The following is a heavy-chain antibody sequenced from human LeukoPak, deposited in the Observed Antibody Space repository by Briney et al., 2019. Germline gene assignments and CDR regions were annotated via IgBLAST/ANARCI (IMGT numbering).Heavy chain of an antibody. CDR2: INPNSGGT. CDR1: GYTFTGYY. Sequence: GASVKVSCKASGYTFTGYYMHWVRQAPGQGLEWMGWINPNSGGTNYAQKFQGRVTMARDTSISTAYMELSRLRSDDTAVYYCASRAHQWEPESRWFDPWGQGTLVTVSS. V-gene: IGHV1-2*02. D-gene: IGHD1-26*01. CDR3: ASRAHQWEPESRWFDP. J-gene: IGHJ5*02.